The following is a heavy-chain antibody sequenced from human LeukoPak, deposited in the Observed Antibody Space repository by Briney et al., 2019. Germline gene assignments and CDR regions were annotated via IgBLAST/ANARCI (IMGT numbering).Heavy chain of an antibody. CDR1: GFIFDDYA. V-gene: IGHV3-9*03. D-gene: IGHD3-22*01. Sequence: GRSLRLSCAASGFIFDDYAMHWVRQAPGKGLEWVSGISWNSGSIGYADSVKGRFTISRDNAKNSLYLQMNSLRAEDMALYYCAKDGGYFIDYWGQGTLVTVSS. CDR2: ISWNSGSI. CDR3: AKDGGYFIDY. J-gene: IGHJ4*02.